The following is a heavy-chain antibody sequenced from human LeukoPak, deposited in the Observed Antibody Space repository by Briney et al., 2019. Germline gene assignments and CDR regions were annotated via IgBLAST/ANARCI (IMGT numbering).Heavy chain of an antibody. J-gene: IGHJ5*02. V-gene: IGHV4-59*01. Sequence: SETLSLTCTVSGDSIGNYYWNWIRQPPGKGLEWIGYIYFSGSTNYNPSLKSRVSMSVDTSKNQLSLKLNSVTAADTAVYYCARLKTNWFDPWGQGTLVTVSS. CDR3: ARLKTNWFDP. CDR2: IYFSGST. CDR1: GDSIGNYY.